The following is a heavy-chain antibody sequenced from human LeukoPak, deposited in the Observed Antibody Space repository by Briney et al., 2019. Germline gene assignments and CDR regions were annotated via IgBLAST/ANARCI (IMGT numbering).Heavy chain of an antibody. J-gene: IGHJ4*02. CDR1: GFTFSSYA. Sequence: GGSLRLSCAASGFTFSSYAMSWVRQAPGKGLEWVAYINHNAEMILYPDFVKGRFTISRDNAKNSLYLQMTALRDEDTAIYYCARDHDWAFDLWGQGTLVTVSS. D-gene: IGHD3-9*01. V-gene: IGHV3-48*02. CDR2: INHNAEMI. CDR3: ARDHDWAFDL.